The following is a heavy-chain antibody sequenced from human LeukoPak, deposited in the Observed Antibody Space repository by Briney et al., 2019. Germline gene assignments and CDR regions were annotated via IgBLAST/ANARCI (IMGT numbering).Heavy chain of an antibody. CDR1: GFTFDDYA. Sequence: GGSLRLSXAASGFTFDDYAMHWVRQAPGKGLEWVSGISWNSGSIGYADSVKGRFTISRDNAKNSLYLQMNSLRAEDMALYYCAKLTGEGAFDIWGQGTMVTVSS. J-gene: IGHJ3*02. CDR2: ISWNSGSI. CDR3: AKLTGEGAFDI. V-gene: IGHV3-9*03. D-gene: IGHD3-9*01.